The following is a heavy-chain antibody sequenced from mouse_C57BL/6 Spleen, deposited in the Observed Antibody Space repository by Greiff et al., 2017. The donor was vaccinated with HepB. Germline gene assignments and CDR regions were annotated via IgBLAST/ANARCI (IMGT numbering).Heavy chain of an antibody. D-gene: IGHD1-1*01. V-gene: IGHV1-61*01. Sequence: QVQLQQSGAELVRPGSSVKLSCKASGYTFTSYWMDWVKQRPGQGLEWIGNIYPSDSETHYTQKFKDKATLTVDKSSSTAYMQLSSLTSEDSAVYYCARPYYGSSFDYWGQGTTLTVSS. J-gene: IGHJ2*01. CDR1: GYTFTSYW. CDR3: ARPYYGSSFDY. CDR2: IYPSDSET.